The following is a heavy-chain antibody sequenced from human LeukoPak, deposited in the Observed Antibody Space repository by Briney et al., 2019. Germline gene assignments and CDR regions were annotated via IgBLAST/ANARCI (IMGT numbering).Heavy chain of an antibody. D-gene: IGHD6-6*01. J-gene: IGHJ5*02. Sequence: SETLSLTCTVSGGSISSSSYYWGWIRQPPGKGLEWIGSIYYSGSTYYNPSLKSRVTISVDTSKNQFSLKLSSVTAADTAVYYCARRVAARPDGWFDPWGQGTLVTVSS. CDR1: GGSISSSSYY. V-gene: IGHV4-39*01. CDR3: ARRVAARPDGWFDP. CDR2: IYYSGST.